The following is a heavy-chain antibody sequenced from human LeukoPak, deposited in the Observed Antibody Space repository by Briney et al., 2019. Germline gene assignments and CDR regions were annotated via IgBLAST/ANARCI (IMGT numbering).Heavy chain of an antibody. J-gene: IGHJ6*02. V-gene: IGHV4-31*03. CDR2: HYYSGNT. Sequence: SQTLSLTCTVSGGSISSGSYWWSWIRQHPERGLEWIGYHYYSGNTYYNPSLKSRVSISVDTSKNQLSLTLTSVTPADTAVYYCARGHRCSSAYHCNAMDVWGQGTTVTVSS. CDR3: ARGHRCSSAYHCNAMDV. D-gene: IGHD3-10*02. CDR1: GGSISSGSYW.